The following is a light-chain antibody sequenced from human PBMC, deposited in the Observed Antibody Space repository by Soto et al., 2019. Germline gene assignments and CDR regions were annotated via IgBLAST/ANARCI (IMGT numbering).Light chain of an antibody. CDR2: GNS. CDR3: QSYDSSPNWV. CDR1: SSNIGAGYD. Sequence: QSVLTQPPSVSGAPGQRVTISCTGSSSNIGAGYDVHWYQQLPGTAPKLLIYGNSNRPSGVPDRFSGSKSGTSASLAITELQAEDEADYYCQSYDSSPNWVFGGGTKLTVL. V-gene: IGLV1-40*01. J-gene: IGLJ3*02.